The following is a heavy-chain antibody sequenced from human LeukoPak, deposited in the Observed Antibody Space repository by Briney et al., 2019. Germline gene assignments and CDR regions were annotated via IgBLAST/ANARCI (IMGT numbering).Heavy chain of an antibody. CDR3: ASQPWGGYSYGPLFDY. Sequence: ASVKVSCKASGGTFSSYAISWVRQAPGQGLEWMGGIIPIFGTANYAQKFQGRVTITTDESTSTAYMELSSLRSEDTAVHYCASQPWGGYSYGPLFDYWGQGTLVTVSS. CDR1: GGTFSSYA. D-gene: IGHD5-18*01. V-gene: IGHV1-69*05. CDR2: IIPIFGTA. J-gene: IGHJ4*02.